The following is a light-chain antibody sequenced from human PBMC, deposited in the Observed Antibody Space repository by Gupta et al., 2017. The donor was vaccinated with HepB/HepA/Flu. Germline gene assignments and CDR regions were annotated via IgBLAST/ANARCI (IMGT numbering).Light chain of an antibody. CDR2: SNS. V-gene: IGLV1-44*01. Sequence: QSVLTQPPSASGTPGPRVTLSCSARSSNIESNTVNWYQQLPGTAPKLLIYSNSQRPSGVPDRFSGSKSGTSASLAISGLQSDDEADYYCATWDDSLNGPIFGGGTKLTVL. J-gene: IGLJ2*01. CDR3: ATWDDSLNGPI. CDR1: SSNIESNT.